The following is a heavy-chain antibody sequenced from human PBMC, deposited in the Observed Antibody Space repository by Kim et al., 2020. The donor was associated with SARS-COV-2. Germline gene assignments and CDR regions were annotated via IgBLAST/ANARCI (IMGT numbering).Heavy chain of an antibody. V-gene: IGHV3-11*01. CDR3: GGGSNYYDPREGWFDP. Sequence: GGSLRLSCAASGFTFSDYYMSWIRQAPGKGLEWVSYISSSGSTIYYADSVKGRFTISRDNAKNSLYLQMNSLRAEDTAVYYCGGGSNYYDPREGWFDPWGQGTLVTVSS. J-gene: IGHJ5*02. CDR1: GFTFSDYY. CDR2: ISSSGSTI. D-gene: IGHD3-22*01.